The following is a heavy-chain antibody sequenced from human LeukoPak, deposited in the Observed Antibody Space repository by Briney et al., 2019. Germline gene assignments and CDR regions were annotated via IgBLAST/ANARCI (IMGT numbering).Heavy chain of an antibody. Sequence: SETLSLTCAVYGGPFSGYYWSWIRQPPGKGLDWIGEINHSGSTNYNPSLKSRVTISVDKSKNQFSLKLSSVTAADAAVYYCARGNVALGETYYFDYWGQGTLVTVSS. CDR1: GGPFSGYY. CDR3: ARGNVALGETYYFDY. CDR2: INHSGST. D-gene: IGHD3-3*02. V-gene: IGHV4-34*01. J-gene: IGHJ4*02.